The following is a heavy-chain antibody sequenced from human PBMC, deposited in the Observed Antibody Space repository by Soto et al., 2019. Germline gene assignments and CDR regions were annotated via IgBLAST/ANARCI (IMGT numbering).Heavy chain of an antibody. CDR3: ARDPAVLWFGESHRFDP. CDR1: GFTFSSYA. Sequence: GGSLRLSCAASGFTFSSYAMHWVRQAPGKGLEWVAVISYDGSNKYYADSVKGRFTISRDNSKNTLYLQMNSLRAEDTAVYYCARDPAVLWFGESHRFDPWGQGTLVTVSS. J-gene: IGHJ5*02. V-gene: IGHV3-30-3*01. CDR2: ISYDGSNK. D-gene: IGHD3-10*01.